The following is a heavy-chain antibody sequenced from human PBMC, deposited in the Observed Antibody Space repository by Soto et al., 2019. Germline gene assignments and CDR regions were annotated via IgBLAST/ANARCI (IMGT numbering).Heavy chain of an antibody. D-gene: IGHD3-22*01. CDR1: GGSISSSSYY. CDR3: ARIRGRDSSGYYPDY. J-gene: IGHJ4*02. V-gene: IGHV4-39*01. CDR2: IYYSGST. Sequence: LSLTCTVSGGSISSSSYYWGWIRQPPGKGLEWIGSIYYSGSTYYNPSLKSRVTISVDTSKNQFSLKLSSVTAADTAVYYCARIRGRDSSGYYPDYWGQGTLVTVSS.